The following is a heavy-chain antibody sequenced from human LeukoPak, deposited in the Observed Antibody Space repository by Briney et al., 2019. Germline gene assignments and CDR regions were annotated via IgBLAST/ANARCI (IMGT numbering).Heavy chain of an antibody. CDR2: ISYDGSNK. J-gene: IGHJ4*02. Sequence: GGSLRLSCAASGFTFSSYGMHWVRQAPGKGLEWVAVISYDGSNKYYADSVKGRFTISRDNSKNTLYLQMNSLRAEDTAVYYCAKDVLVYYFDYWGQGTLVTVSS. V-gene: IGHV3-30*18. CDR1: GFTFSSYG. CDR3: AKDVLVYYFDY.